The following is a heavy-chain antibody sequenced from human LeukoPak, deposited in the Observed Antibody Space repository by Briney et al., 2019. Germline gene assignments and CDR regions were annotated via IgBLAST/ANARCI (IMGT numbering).Heavy chain of an antibody. CDR2: IKQDGSEK. CDR3: ARPSRGSTPDY. Sequence: GGSLRLSCAASGFTFNNYWMSWVRQAPGKGLECVANIKQDGSEKFYVDSVKGRSTISRDNAKNSLYLQMNSLRAEDTAVYYCARPSRGSTPDYWGQGTLVTVSS. V-gene: IGHV3-7*04. CDR1: GFTFNNYW. J-gene: IGHJ4*02. D-gene: IGHD1-26*01.